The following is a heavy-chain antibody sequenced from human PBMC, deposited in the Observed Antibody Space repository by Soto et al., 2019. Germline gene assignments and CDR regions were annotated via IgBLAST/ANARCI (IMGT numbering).Heavy chain of an antibody. CDR2: IIPILGIA. V-gene: IGHV1-69*02. CDR3: AAARYGDYGRFDY. Sequence: QVQLVQSGAEVKKPGSSVKVSCKASGGTFSSYTISWVRQAPGQGLEWKGRIIPILGIANYAQKFQGRVTITADKSTSTAYMELSSLRSEDTAVYYCAAARYGDYGRFDYWGQGTLVTVSS. CDR1: GGTFSSYT. D-gene: IGHD4-17*01. J-gene: IGHJ4*02.